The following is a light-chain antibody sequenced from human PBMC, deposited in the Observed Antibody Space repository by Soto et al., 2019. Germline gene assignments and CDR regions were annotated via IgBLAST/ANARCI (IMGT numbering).Light chain of an antibody. CDR1: QSVSSDS. V-gene: IGKV3-20*01. Sequence: EIVLTQSPGTLSLSPGERAIRSCRASQSVSSDSLAWYRQKPGQAPRLLVDDASSRATGIPARFSGSGSGTDFTLTISRLEPEEFAVYYCQQYGSAPRTFGQGTKVEIK. CDR2: DAS. J-gene: IGKJ1*01. CDR3: QQYGSAPRT.